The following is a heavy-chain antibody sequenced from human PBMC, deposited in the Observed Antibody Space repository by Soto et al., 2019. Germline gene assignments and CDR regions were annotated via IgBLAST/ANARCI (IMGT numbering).Heavy chain of an antibody. Sequence: ASVKVSCKASGGTFSSYAISWVRQAPGQGLEWMGGIIPIFGTANYAQKFQGRVTITADKSTSTAYMELSSLRSEDTAVYYCASKLHVGYYYYYGMDVWGQGTTVTVSS. CDR1: GGTFSSYA. V-gene: IGHV1-69*06. J-gene: IGHJ6*02. D-gene: IGHD1-26*01. CDR2: IIPIFGTA. CDR3: ASKLHVGYYYYYGMDV.